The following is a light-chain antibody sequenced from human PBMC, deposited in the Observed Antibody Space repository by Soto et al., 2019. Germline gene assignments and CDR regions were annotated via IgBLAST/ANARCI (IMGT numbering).Light chain of an antibody. CDR1: RSDVGGYNY. J-gene: IGLJ1*01. Sequence: QSLLTQPASVSGSPGQSITISCPGTRSDVGGYNYVSWYQQHPGKAPKFMIYDVSNRPSGVSTRFSGSKSGNTASLTISGLQPEDEADYYCSSYTTSNTRQIVFGTGTKVTVL. CDR3: SSYTTSNTRQIV. V-gene: IGLV2-14*01. CDR2: DVS.